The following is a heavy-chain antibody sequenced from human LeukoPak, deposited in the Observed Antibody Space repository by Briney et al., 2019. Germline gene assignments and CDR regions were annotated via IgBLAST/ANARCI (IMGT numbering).Heavy chain of an antibody. J-gene: IGHJ4*02. Sequence: HGESLKISRKGSGYIFNSYWLGWVRQMPGKGLGWVGIIDPGGSDTRYSPSFQGQVTISADKSISTAYLQWSSLMASNTAMYYCATLMFSRSGSSTAGDYWGPGTLVTVSS. V-gene: IGHV5-51*01. D-gene: IGHD2-2*01. CDR3: ATLMFSRSGSSTAGDY. CDR2: IDPGGSDT. CDR1: GYIFNSYW.